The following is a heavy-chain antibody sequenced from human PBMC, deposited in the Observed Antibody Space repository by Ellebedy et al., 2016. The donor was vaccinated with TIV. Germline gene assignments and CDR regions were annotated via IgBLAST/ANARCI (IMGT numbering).Heavy chain of an antibody. D-gene: IGHD2-8*01. V-gene: IGHV4-39*01. J-gene: IGHJ6*02. CDR1: GGSISSSSYY. CDR3: ARGAGYCTNGVCQLV. Sequence: SETLSLTCTVSGGSISSSSYYWGWIRQPPGKGLEWIGSIYYSGSTYYNPSLKSRVTISVDTSKNQFSLKLSSVTAADTAVYYCARGAGYCTNGVCQLVWGQGTTVTVSS. CDR2: IYYSGST.